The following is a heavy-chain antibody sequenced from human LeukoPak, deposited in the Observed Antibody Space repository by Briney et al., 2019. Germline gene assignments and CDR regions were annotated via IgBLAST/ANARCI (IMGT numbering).Heavy chain of an antibody. CDR2: IYYSGST. J-gene: IGHJ4*02. CDR1: GASISTYY. CDR3: ARHMGLGYSYGYPYFDY. D-gene: IGHD5-18*01. V-gene: IGHV4-59*01. Sequence: PSETLSLTCNVSGASISTYYWSWIRQPPGKGLEWIGYIYYSGSTHYNPSLESRVTIATDTSKNQFSLKLSSVTAADTAVYYCARHMGLGYSYGYPYFDYWGQGTLVTVSS.